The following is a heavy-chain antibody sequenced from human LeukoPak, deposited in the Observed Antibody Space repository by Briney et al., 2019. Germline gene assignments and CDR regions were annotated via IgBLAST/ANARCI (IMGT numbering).Heavy chain of an antibody. J-gene: IGHJ4*02. D-gene: IGHD3-22*01. CDR3: AKDSDSRGLY. CDR2: ISYDGSNK. Sequence: PGRSLRLSCAASGFTFSSYGMHWVRQAPGKGLEWVAVISYDGSNKYYADSVKGRFTISRDNSKNTLYLQMNSLRAEDTAVYYCAKDSDSRGLYWGQGTLVTASS. CDR1: GFTFSSYG. V-gene: IGHV3-30*18.